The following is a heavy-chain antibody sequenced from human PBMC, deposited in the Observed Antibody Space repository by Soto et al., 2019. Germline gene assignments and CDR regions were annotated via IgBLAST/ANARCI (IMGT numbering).Heavy chain of an antibody. CDR2: INPKSGGT. D-gene: IGHD2-8*01. Sequence: ASVKVSCKASGYSFTDYHIHWVRQAPGHGLEWLGRINPKSGGTSTAQKFQGWVTMTTDTSISTASMELTRLTSDDTAIYYCARGDSTDCSNGVCSFFYNHDMDFW. V-gene: IGHV1-2*04. CDR1: GYSFTDYH. J-gene: IGHJ6*01. CDR3: ARGDSTDCSNGVCSFFYNHDMDF.